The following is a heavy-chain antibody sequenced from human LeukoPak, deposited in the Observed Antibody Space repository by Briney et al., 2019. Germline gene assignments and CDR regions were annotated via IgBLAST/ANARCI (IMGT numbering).Heavy chain of an antibody. CDR2: INHSGST. V-gene: IGHV4-34*01. CDR1: GGSVSGYY. D-gene: IGHD2-15*01. Sequence: KPSETLSLTCTVSGGSVSGYYWSWIRQPPGKGLEWIGEINHSGSTNYNPSLKSRVTISVDTSKNQFSLKLSSVTAADTAVYYCARGSQSLGYCSGGSCRAKIFDYWGQGTLVTVSS. CDR3: ARGSQSLGYCSGGSCRAKIFDY. J-gene: IGHJ4*02.